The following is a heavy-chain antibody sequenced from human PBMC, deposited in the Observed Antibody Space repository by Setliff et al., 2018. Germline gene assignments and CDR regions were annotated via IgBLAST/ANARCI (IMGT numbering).Heavy chain of an antibody. CDR1: GDSISSGSYY. D-gene: IGHD4-4*01. J-gene: IGHJ4*02. CDR2: IHTSGST. CDR3: ATSTIITYYFDS. Sequence: PSETLSLTCTVSGDSISSGSYYWSWIRQPAGKGLEWIGQIHTSGSTNYGPSLKSRVTISIDTSKNPLYLQMNSLRPEDTAIYYCATSTIITYYFDSWGQGTLVTVSS. V-gene: IGHV4-61*09.